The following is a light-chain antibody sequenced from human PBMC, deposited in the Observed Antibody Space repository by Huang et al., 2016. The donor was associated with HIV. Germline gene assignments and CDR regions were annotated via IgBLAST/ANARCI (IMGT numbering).Light chain of an antibody. CDR1: QSIRKF. CDR3: QQTDNTPRT. J-gene: IGKJ1*01. Sequence: DIQMTQSPSSLSASVGDRVTIACRASQSIRKFLNWYQQKPGEAPKLLMPSASRLLSGVPSRFSGSGSGTDFTLTITSLQPEDFATYYCQQTDNTPRTFGQGTKVVIK. CDR2: SAS. V-gene: IGKV1-39*01.